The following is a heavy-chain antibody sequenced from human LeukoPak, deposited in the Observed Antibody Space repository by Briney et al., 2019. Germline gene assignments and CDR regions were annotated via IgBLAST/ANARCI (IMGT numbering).Heavy chain of an antibody. CDR2: ISSSSSYI. CDR1: GFTFSSYS. Sequence: PGGSLRLSCAAPGFTFSSYSMNWVRQAPGKGLEWVSSISSSSSYIYYADSVKGRFTISRDNSNDTLYLQMNNLRAEDTAVYYCARCSVGDDYFDYWGQGTLVTVSS. J-gene: IGHJ4*02. V-gene: IGHV3-21*04. CDR3: ARCSVGDDYFDY. D-gene: IGHD2-21*02.